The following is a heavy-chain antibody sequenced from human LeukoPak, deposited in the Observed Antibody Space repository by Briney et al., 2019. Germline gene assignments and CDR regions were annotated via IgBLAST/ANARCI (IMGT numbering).Heavy chain of an antibody. J-gene: IGHJ5*02. D-gene: IGHD6-13*01. CDR3: AKRLIAAAGTNWFDP. Sequence: GGSLRLSCAASGFTFSSYAMSWVRQAPGKGLEWVSAISRSGGSTYYADSVKGRFTISRDNSKNTLYLQMNSLRAEDTAVYYCAKRLIAAAGTNWFDPWGQGTLVTVSS. CDR2: ISRSGGST. V-gene: IGHV3-23*01. CDR1: GFTFSSYA.